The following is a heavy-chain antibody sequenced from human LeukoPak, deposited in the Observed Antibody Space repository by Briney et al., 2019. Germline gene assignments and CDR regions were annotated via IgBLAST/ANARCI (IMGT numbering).Heavy chain of an antibody. CDR1: GYTFSDYY. CDR3: ARGSYHNFWVGAFDI. Sequence: ASVKVSCKASGYTFSDYYIHWVRQAPGQGLEWLGWINPNSGGTNYAQEFQGRVTLTRDTSISTAYMELSRLRSDDTALYYCARGSYHNFWVGAFDIWGQGTMVTVSS. V-gene: IGHV1-2*02. D-gene: IGHD3-3*01. CDR2: INPNSGGT. J-gene: IGHJ3*02.